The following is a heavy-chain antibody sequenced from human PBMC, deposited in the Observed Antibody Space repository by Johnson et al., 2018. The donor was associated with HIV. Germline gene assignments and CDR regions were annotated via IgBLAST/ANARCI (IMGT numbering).Heavy chain of an antibody. CDR1: GFTFNDYY. Sequence: QVQLVESGGGLVQPGGSLRLSCAASGFTFNDYYMTWVRQAPGEGLECVSYIRSSGSAIYYADSVQGRFTMSRDNAKNSMFLQMNSLRPEDTGLYYCAKDGGSWSYSLDVWGQGTMVSVSS. J-gene: IGHJ3*01. V-gene: IGHV3-11*04. CDR2: IRSSGSAI. D-gene: IGHD3-16*01. CDR3: AKDGGSWSYSLDV.